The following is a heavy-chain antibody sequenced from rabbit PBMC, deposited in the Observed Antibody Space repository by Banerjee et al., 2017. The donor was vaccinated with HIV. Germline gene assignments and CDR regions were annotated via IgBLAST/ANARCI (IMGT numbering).Heavy chain of an antibody. CDR3: ARHETGTSGWNLAL. D-gene: IGHD1-1*01. J-gene: IGHJ4*01. CDR2: IYAGSSGNT. V-gene: IGHV1S45*01. CDR1: GFSFSNSYY. Sequence: QEQLEESGGDLVKPGASLTLTCTASGFSFSNSYYMCWVRQAPGKGLEWIGCIYAGSSGNTVYATWAKGRFTISKTSWTTVTLQMTSLTAADTATYFCARHETGTSGWNLALWGPGTLV.